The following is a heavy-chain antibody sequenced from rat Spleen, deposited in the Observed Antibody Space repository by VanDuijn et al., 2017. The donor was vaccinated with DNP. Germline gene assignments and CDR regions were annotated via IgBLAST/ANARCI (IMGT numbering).Heavy chain of an antibody. CDR3: ASWAPIAPLSTSNY. CDR2: ITFDGSST. Sequence: EVQLVESGGDLVQPGRSLKLSCAASGFTFSDSNMAWVRQAPKKGLEWVTTITFDGSSTYYPDSVKGRFTISRDNAENTVYLQMSSLRSEDTATYYCASWAPIAPLSTSNYWGQGVMVTVSS. J-gene: IGHJ2*01. D-gene: IGHD1-2*01. CDR1: GFTFSDSN. V-gene: IGHV5-7*01.